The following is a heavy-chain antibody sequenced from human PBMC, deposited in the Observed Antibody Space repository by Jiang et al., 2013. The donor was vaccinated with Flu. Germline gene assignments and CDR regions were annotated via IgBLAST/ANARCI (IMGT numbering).Heavy chain of an antibody. CDR1: GFTFSYYR. V-gene: IGHV3-30*02. D-gene: IGHD2-2*01. CDR2: LWHDGSNK. CDR3: ATLRGSSYDTYLADF. Sequence: QLLESGGGVVQPGESLRLSCAASGFTFSYYRMHWVRQSPGKGLEWVASLWHDGSNKFYADSVRGRFTISRDNSKNTLYLQMNGLRPEDAALYYCATLRGSSYDTYLADFWGQGTLVTVSS. J-gene: IGHJ4*02.